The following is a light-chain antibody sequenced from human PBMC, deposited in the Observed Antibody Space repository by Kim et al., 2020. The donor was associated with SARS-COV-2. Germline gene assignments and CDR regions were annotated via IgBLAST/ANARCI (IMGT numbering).Light chain of an antibody. CDR1: QSVSSY. J-gene: IGKJ4*01. V-gene: IGKV3-11*01. CDR3: QQRSNWPQLT. CDR2: DAS. Sequence: LSPGERATLSCRASQSVSSYLAWYQQKPGQAPRLLIYDASNRATGIPARFSGSGSGTDFTLTISSLEPEDFAVYYCQQRSNWPQLTFGGGTKLEIK.